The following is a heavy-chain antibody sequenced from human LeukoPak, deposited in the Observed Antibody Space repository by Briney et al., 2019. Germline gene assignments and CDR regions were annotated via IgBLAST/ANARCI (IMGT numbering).Heavy chain of an antibody. D-gene: IGHD5-12*01. CDR1: GGSISSYY. CDR2: IYYSGST. J-gene: IGHJ6*02. V-gene: IGHV4-59*01. CDR3: ARSSDSGYDYYYYGMDV. Sequence: PSETLSLTCTVSGGSISSYYWSWIRQPPGKGLEWIGYIYYSGSTNYNTSLKSRVTISVDTSKNQFSLKLSSVTAADTAVYYCARSSDSGYDYYYYGMDVWGQGTTVTVSS.